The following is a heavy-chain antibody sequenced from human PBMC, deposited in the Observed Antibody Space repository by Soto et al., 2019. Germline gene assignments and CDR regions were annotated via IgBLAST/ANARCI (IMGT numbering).Heavy chain of an antibody. J-gene: IGHJ6*02. Sequence: QVQLVESGAGVVQPGRSLRLSCAASGFTFSSYAMHWVSQAPGKGLEWVAVISYDGSNKYYADSVKGRFTISRDNSKNTLYLQMNSLRAEDTAVYYCASRSSGWYALPYYYYGMDVWGQGTTVTVSS. D-gene: IGHD6-19*01. CDR3: ASRSSGWYALPYYYYGMDV. CDR2: ISYDGSNK. V-gene: IGHV3-30-3*01. CDR1: GFTFSSYA.